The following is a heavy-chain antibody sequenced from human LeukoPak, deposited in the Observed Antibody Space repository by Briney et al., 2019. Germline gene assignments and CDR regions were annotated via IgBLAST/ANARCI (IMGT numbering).Heavy chain of an antibody. Sequence: PGGSLRLSCAASGFTFDDYTMHWVRQAPGKVRDWVSLITWDGGSAFYADSVKGRFTIARDNRKKSLYLQMNSLRPEDTAFYYCANEADRLIRHWGQGTLVTVSS. CDR1: GFTFDDYT. CDR2: ITWDGGSA. V-gene: IGHV3-43*01. CDR3: ANEADRLIRH. J-gene: IGHJ1*01.